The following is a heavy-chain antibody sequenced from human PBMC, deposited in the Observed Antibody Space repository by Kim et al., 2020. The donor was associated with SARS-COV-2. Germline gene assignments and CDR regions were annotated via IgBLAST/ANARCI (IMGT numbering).Heavy chain of an antibody. V-gene: IGHV3-30*18. Sequence: WGSLRLSCAASGFTFSSYGMHWVRQAPGKGLEWVAVISYDGSNKYYADSVKGRFTISRDNSKNTLYLQMNSLRAEDTAVYYCAKDSAYYDFWSGYLKEKDYYYYYGMDVWGQGTTVTVSS. D-gene: IGHD3-3*01. J-gene: IGHJ6*02. CDR2: ISYDGSNK. CDR3: AKDSAYYDFWSGYLKEKDYYYYYGMDV. CDR1: GFTFSSYG.